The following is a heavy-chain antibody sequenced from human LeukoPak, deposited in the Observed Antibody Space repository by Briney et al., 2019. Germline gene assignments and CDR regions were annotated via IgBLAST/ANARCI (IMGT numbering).Heavy chain of an antibody. D-gene: IGHD5-18*01. J-gene: IGHJ4*02. V-gene: IGHV1-18*01. CDR1: GYTFTSYG. CDR3: ARDLAPPTTALDPFDY. Sequence: ASVKVSCKASGYTFTSYGISWVPQAPGQGLEWMGWISAYNGNTNYAQKLQGRVTMTTDTSTSTAYMELRSLRSDDTAVYYCARDLAPPTTALDPFDYWGQGTLVTVSS. CDR2: ISAYNGNT.